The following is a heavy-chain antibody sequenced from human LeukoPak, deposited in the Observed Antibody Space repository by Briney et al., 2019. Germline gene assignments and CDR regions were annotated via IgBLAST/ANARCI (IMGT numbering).Heavy chain of an antibody. CDR1: GYTFTGYY. CDR2: INPNSGGT. D-gene: IGHD3-10*01. CDR3: ARAGKFGMYNWFDP. Sequence: ASVKVSCKASGYTFTGYYMHWVRQAPGQGLEWMGWINPNSGGTNYAQKFQGRVTITADESTSTAYMELSSLRSEDTAVYYCARAGKFGMYNWFDPWGQGTLVTVSS. V-gene: IGHV1-2*02. J-gene: IGHJ5*02.